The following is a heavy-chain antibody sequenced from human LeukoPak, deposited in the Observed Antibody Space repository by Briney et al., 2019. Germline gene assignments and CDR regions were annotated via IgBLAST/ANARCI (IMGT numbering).Heavy chain of an antibody. J-gene: IGHJ4*02. CDR2: ISSSGGSA. Sequence: GGSLRLSCAASGFTFSSYAMSWVRQAPGKGLEWVSSISSSGGSAYNADSVKGRFTISRDNSKNTLYLQMNSLRAEDTAVYYCAKASGHYYFAHWGQGTLVTVSS. CDR1: GFTFSSYA. CDR3: AKASGHYYFAH. V-gene: IGHV3-23*01. D-gene: IGHD6-19*01.